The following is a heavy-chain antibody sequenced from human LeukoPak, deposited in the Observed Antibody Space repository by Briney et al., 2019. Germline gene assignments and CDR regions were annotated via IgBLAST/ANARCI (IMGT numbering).Heavy chain of an antibody. CDR1: GGSISSGDYY. D-gene: IGHD4-23*01. CDR2: IYYSGST. CDR3: DRVGDYDYGGNENSWFFDL. V-gene: IGHV4-30-4*08. Sequence: SETLSLTCTVSGGSISSGDYYWSWIRQPPGKGLEWIGYIYYSGSTYYNPSLNSRVTISVDTSKNQFSLTLSSVTAADTGVYYCDRVGDYDYGGNENSWFFDLWGRGTLVTVSS. J-gene: IGHJ2*01.